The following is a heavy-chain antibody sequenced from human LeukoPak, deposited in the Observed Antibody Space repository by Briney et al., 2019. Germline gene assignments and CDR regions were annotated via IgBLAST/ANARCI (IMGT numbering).Heavy chain of an antibody. Sequence: ASVKVSCKASGYTFTSYYMHWVRQAPGQGLEWMGWIKPNSGGTRSAQKFQGRVTMTRDTSISTAYMELSSLKYDDTAVYYCATNILVRDIINWFDPWGQGTLVTVSS. CDR1: GYTFTSYY. CDR3: ATNILVRDIINWFDP. CDR2: IKPNSGGT. V-gene: IGHV1-2*02. J-gene: IGHJ5*02. D-gene: IGHD3-10*01.